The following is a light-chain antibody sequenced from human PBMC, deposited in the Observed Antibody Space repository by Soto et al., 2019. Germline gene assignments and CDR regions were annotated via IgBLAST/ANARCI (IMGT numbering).Light chain of an antibody. CDR1: QSVSDY. CDR2: GAS. V-gene: IGKV3-20*01. J-gene: IGKJ4*01. Sequence: ETVLTQSPARLSLSPGESATLSCRAGQSVSDYLAWYQQKPGQPPRLLIYGASTRATGIPDRFIGSGSGTDFTLTISRLEPEDFAVYHCQQYGSSPLTFGGGTKVDI. CDR3: QQYGSSPLT.